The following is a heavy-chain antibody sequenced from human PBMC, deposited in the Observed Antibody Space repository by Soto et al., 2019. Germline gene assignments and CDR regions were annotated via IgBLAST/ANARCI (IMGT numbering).Heavy chain of an antibody. J-gene: IGHJ4*02. CDR3: ARQHPLDSFAWYA. V-gene: IGHV5-51*01. CDR1: GYGFTSFW. D-gene: IGHD6-19*01. CDR2: IYPRDSDT. Sequence: GESLKISCKASGYGFTSFWLAWVRQMPGKGLEWMGSIYPRDSDTRYSPSFQGQVTVSADRSTNTAYLQLTSLKASDIAIYYCARQHPLDSFAWYAWGQGTLVTVSS.